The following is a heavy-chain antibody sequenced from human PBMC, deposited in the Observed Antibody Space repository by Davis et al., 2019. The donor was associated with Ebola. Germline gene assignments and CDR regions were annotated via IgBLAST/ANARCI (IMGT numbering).Heavy chain of an antibody. Sequence: PGGSLRLSCVTSGFTFTSYSFNWIRQPPGKGLEWIAHINTRGDARVYADSVRGRFTISRDDAANSLSLQMDSLKTEDTAVYYCVRDYLFAFDSWGQGTPVTVSS. D-gene: IGHD3-10*02. CDR3: VRDYLFAFDS. CDR2: INTRGDAR. V-gene: IGHV3-48*04. CDR1: GFTFTSYS. J-gene: IGHJ4*02.